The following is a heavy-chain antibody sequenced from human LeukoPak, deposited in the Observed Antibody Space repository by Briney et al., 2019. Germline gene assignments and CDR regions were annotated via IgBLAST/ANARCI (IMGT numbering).Heavy chain of an antibody. CDR2: FHFSGGA. Sequence: PSETLSLTCNVSGGSTRNYWWAWIRQPAGKGPEWLGRFHFSGGASYSPPLESRVTMSTDTSKNQLSLILTSVTAADTAVYYCAREATVVPNCFDPWGQGALVTVSP. J-gene: IGHJ5*02. CDR1: GGSTRNYW. CDR3: AREATVVPNCFDP. V-gene: IGHV4-4*07. D-gene: IGHD6-6*01.